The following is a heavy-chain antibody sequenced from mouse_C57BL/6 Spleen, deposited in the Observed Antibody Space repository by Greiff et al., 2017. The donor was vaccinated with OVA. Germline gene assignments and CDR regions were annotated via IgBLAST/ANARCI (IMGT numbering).Heavy chain of an antibody. D-gene: IGHD1-1*01. CDR3: ARGLLRFDY. Sequence: VQLKESGPELVKPGASVKMSCKASGYTFTDYNMHWVKQSHGKSLEWIGYINPNNGGTSYNQKFKGKATLTVNKSSSTAYMELRSLTSEDSAVYYCARGLLRFDYWGQGTTLTVSS. V-gene: IGHV1-22*01. J-gene: IGHJ2*01. CDR2: INPNNGGT. CDR1: GYTFTDYN.